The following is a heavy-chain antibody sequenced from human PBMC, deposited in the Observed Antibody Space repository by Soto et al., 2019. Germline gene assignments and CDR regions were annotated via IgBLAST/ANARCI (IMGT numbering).Heavy chain of an antibody. D-gene: IGHD2-2*01. J-gene: IGHJ4*02. V-gene: IGHV3-30*18. CDR2: ISYDGSNK. CDR1: GFPFSSYG. Sequence: GGSLRLSCAASGFPFSSYGMHWVRQAPGKGLEWVAVISYDGSNKYYADSVKGRFTISRDNSKNTLYLQMNSLRAEDTAVYYCAKVPGIYQGDYWGQGTLVTVSS. CDR3: AKVPGIYQGDY.